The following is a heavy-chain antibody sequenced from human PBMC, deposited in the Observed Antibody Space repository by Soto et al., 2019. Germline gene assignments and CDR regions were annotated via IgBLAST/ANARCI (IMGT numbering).Heavy chain of an antibody. CDR3: ARGGTYGAKGGDYFDY. Sequence: GGSLRLSCAASGFTFSSYAMHWVRQAPGKGLEWVAVISYDGSNKYYADSVKGRFTISRDNSKNTLYLQMNSLRAEDTAVYYCARGGTYGAKGGDYFDYWGQGTLVTVSS. CDR2: ISYDGSNK. J-gene: IGHJ4*02. V-gene: IGHV3-30-3*01. CDR1: GFTFSSYA. D-gene: IGHD4-17*01.